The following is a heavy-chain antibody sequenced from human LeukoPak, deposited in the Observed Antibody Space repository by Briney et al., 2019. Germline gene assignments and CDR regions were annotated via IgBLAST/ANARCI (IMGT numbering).Heavy chain of an antibody. J-gene: IGHJ4*02. V-gene: IGHV3-23*01. CDR2: ISGSGGRT. D-gene: IGHD5-18*01. CDR1: GFTFSDYY. CDR3: AKDSVEYSYGRYYFDY. Sequence: PGGSLRLSCTASGFTFSDYYMSWIRQAPGKGLEWVSTISGSGGRTYYVDSVKGRFTISRDNSKNTLYLQMNSLRAEDTAVYYCAKDSVEYSYGRYYFDYWGQGTLVTVSS.